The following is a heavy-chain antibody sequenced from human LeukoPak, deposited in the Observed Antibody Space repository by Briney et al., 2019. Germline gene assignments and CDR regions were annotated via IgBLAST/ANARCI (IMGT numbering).Heavy chain of an antibody. D-gene: IGHD4-23*01. V-gene: IGHV4-30-4*01. CDR1: GGSISSGDYY. CDR2: IYYSGST. J-gene: IGHJ4*02. Sequence: PSETLSLTCTVSGGSISSGDYYWSWIRQPPGKGLEWIGYIYYSGSTYYNPSLKSRVTISVDTSKNQFSLKLSSVTAADTAVYYCARDKGGGNLDYWGQGTLVTVSS. CDR3: ARDKGGGNLDY.